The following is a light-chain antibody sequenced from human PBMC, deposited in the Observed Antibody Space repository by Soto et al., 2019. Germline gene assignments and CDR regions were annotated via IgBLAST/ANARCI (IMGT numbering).Light chain of an antibody. Sequence: IQMTQSPSTLSAFVGDRVTITCRASQNIGRSLAWYQQKPGETPKVLVYDASSLKSGVPSRFSGSGSGTEFTLTISSLQPDDFATYYCRQYGAYWTFGQGTKVDIK. V-gene: IGKV1-5*01. CDR2: DAS. CDR3: RQYGAYWT. J-gene: IGKJ1*01. CDR1: QNIGRS.